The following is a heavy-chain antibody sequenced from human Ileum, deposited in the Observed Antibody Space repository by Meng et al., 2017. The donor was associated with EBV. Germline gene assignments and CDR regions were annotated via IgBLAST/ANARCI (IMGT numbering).Heavy chain of an antibody. V-gene: IGHV4-61*01. J-gene: IGHJ5*02. Sequence: VQLQESGPGLVKPSATLSLTGSVSGGSVSSDKYYWTWIRQPPGTGLEWIGYIFFNGNANYNPSLESRVTLSVDTSKNQFSLELSSVTAADTAIYYCARDHSDFGVSEGLAWGKGTLVTVSS. CDR3: ARDHSDFGVSEGLA. D-gene: IGHD3-10*01. CDR1: GGSVSSDKYY. CDR2: IFFNGNA.